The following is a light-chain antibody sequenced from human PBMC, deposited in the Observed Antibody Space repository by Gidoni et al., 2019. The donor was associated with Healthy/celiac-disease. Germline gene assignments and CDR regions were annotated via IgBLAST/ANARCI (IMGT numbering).Light chain of an antibody. Sequence: DIQMTQSPSTLSASVGDRVTITSPASPSISSWLAWYPQTPGKAPKLLIYDASSLESGVPSRFSGSGFGTEFTLTISSLQPDDFATYYSQQYNSYSWTFGQGTKVEIK. CDR2: DAS. J-gene: IGKJ1*01. CDR3: QQYNSYSWT. CDR1: PSISSW. V-gene: IGKV1-5*01.